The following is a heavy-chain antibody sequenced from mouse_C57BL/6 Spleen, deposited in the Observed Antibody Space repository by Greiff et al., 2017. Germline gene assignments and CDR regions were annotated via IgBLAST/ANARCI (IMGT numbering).Heavy chain of an antibody. J-gene: IGHJ3*01. CDR1: GYTFTDHT. CDR2: IYPTDGST. Sequence: QVQLKQSDAELVKPGASVKISCKVSGYTFTDHTIHWMKQRPDQGLEWIGYIYPTDGSTKYNEKFKGKDTLTADKSSSTAYMQLSSLTSEDSAVYFCTSENDYDGGFAYWGQGTLVTVSA. D-gene: IGHD2-4*01. V-gene: IGHV1-78*01. CDR3: TSENDYDGGFAY.